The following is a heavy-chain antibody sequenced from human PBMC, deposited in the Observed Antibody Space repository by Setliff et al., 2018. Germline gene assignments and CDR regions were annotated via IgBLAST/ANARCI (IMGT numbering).Heavy chain of an antibody. V-gene: IGHV3-48*04. CDR2: THTDGITI. D-gene: IGHD3-3*01. Sequence: GGSLRLSCAASGFTFDSHTMNWVRQAPGKGLERVSKTHTDGITIYSDSVRGRFTISRDSAKNSLHLQMTSLRAEDTAVYYCARDVYDFRTGLADPWGQGTLVTVSS. J-gene: IGHJ5*02. CDR3: ARDVYDFRTGLADP. CDR1: GFTFDSHT.